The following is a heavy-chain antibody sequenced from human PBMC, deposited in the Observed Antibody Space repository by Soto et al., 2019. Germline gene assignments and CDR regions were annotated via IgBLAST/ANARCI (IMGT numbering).Heavy chain of an antibody. CDR2: ISFDGNIK. J-gene: IGHJ4*02. Sequence: PGGSLRLSCAAPGFTFSDYAMYWVRQAPGKGLEWVSVISFDGNIKYYTGSVKGRFTISRDNSKNTLHLQVNSLRTEDTALYYCARAPGHSVHSSGWQIDYWGQGTLVTSPQ. CDR3: ARAPGHSVHSSGWQIDY. D-gene: IGHD6-19*01. V-gene: IGHV3-30-3*01. CDR1: GFTFSDYA.